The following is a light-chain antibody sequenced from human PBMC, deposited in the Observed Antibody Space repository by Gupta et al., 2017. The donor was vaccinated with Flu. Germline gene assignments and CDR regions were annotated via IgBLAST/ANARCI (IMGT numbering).Light chain of an antibody. V-gene: IGLV3-1*01. CDR3: QAWDSLRVV. CDR1: KLGEKF. CDR2: QDS. J-gene: IGLJ3*02. Sequence: YDLTQSPSVSVSPGHTASISCTGDKLGEKFVCWYQQRPGQSPVLVIYQDSMRPSGIPERFSASNSGNTATLTISGTQAMDEADYYCQAWDSLRVVVGGGTKLTVL.